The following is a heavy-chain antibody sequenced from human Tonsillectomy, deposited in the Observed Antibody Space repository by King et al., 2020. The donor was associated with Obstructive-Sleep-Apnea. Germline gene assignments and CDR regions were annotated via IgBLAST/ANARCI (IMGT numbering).Heavy chain of an antibody. CDR1: GYTFTIYG. V-gene: IGHV1-18*04. J-gene: IGHJ4*02. CDR2: ISAYNGNT. CDR3: ARYAIAAAGSTDYFDY. Sequence: VQLVESGPEVKKPGASVKVSCKASGYTFTIYGITWVRQAPGQGLEWMGWISAYNGNTNYAQKLQGRVTMTTDTSTSTAYMELRSLRSDDTAVYYCARYAIAAAGSTDYFDYWGQGTLVTVSS. D-gene: IGHD6-13*01.